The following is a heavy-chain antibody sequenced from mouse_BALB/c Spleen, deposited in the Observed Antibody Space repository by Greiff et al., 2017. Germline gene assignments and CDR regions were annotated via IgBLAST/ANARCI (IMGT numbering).Heavy chain of an antibody. D-gene: IGHD2-4*01. Sequence: EVQLQQSGGGLVQPGGSLRLSCATSGFTFTDYYMSWVRQPPGKALEWLGFIRNKANGYTTEYSASVKGRFTISRDNSQSILYLQMNTLRAEDSATYYCAREDYDVTMDYWGQGTSVTVSS. J-gene: IGHJ4*01. V-gene: IGHV7-3*02. CDR3: AREDYDVTMDY. CDR1: GFTFTDYY. CDR2: IRNKANGYTT.